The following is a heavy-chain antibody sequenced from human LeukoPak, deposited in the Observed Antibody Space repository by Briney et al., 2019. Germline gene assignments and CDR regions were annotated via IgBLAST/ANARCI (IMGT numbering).Heavy chain of an antibody. CDR1: GCTFTNYA. CDR3: AAATGFLTGDFAAFDI. D-gene: IGHD3-9*01. CDR2: IIPIFGTA. Sequence: SVKVSCKASGCTFTNYAISWLRQAPAPGQEWMGGIIPIFGTANYAQKFQGRVTITADESTSTAYMELSSLRSEDTAVYYCAAATGFLTGDFAAFDIWGQGTMVTVSS. J-gene: IGHJ3*02. V-gene: IGHV1-69*01.